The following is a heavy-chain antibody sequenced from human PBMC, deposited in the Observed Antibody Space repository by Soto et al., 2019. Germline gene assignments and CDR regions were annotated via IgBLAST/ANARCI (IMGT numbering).Heavy chain of an antibody. J-gene: IGHJ4*02. CDR2: IYYSGST. V-gene: IGHV4-39*01. CDR3: ARGHYYGSGRYGPVDY. D-gene: IGHD3-10*01. Sequence: PSETLSLTCTVSGGSISSSSYYWGWIRQPPGKGLEWIGSIYYSGSTYYNPSLKSRVTISVDTSKNQFSLKLSSVTAADTAVYYCARGHYYGSGRYGPVDYWGQGTLVTVSS. CDR1: GGSISSSSYY.